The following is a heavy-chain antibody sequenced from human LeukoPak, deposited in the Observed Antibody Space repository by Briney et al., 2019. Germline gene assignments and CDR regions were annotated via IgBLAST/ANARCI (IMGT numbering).Heavy chain of an antibody. Sequence: ASVKVSCKASGYSFTDYYMHWVRQAPGQGLEWMGWINPNSRGTNYAQKFQGRVTMTRDTSISTAYMEVSRLRSDDTAVYYCARGAVAEQSEHFQYWGQGTLVTVSS. J-gene: IGHJ1*01. CDR3: ARGAVAEQSEHFQY. D-gene: IGHD6-19*01. CDR1: GYSFTDYY. V-gene: IGHV1-2*02. CDR2: INPNSRGT.